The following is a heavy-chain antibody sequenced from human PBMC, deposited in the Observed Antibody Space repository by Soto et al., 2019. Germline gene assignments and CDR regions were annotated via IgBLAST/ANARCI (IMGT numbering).Heavy chain of an antibody. CDR1: SESLSGYY. V-gene: IGHV4-34*01. CDR3: VGARGRLVGFDY. Sequence: QVQLQQWGAGLLKPSETLSLTCAVNSESLSGYYWSWIRQSPGKGLEWIGEIDGSGNTNYSPSLRSRVAMSVDTSKNHFSLNLNSVSDADTAAYYCVGARGRLVGFDYWGQGTLVTVSS. J-gene: IGHJ4*02. D-gene: IGHD1-26*01. CDR2: IDGSGNT.